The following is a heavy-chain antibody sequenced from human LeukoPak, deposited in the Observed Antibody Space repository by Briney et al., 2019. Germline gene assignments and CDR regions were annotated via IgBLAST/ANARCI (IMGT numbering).Heavy chain of an antibody. J-gene: IGHJ3*02. CDR2: IYHSGST. D-gene: IGHD1-26*01. CDR1: GGSISSSSYY. V-gene: IGHV4-39*07. Sequence: PSETLSLTCTVSGGSISSSSYYWGWIRQPPGKGLEWIGYIYHSGSTYYNPSLKSRVTISVDRSKNQFSLKLSSVTAADTAVYYCATEAIIVGATTNDAFDIWGQGTMVTVSS. CDR3: ATEAIIVGATTNDAFDI.